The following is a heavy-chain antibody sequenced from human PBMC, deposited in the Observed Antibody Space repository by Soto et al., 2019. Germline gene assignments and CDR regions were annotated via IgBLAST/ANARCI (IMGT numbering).Heavy chain of an antibody. CDR3: VHRQNWFDP. V-gene: IGHV2-5*01. CDR1: GFSLSTSGVG. CDR2: IYWNDDK. J-gene: IGHJ5*02. Sequence: QITLKESGPTLVKPTQTLTLTCTFSGFSLSTSGVGVGWFRQPPGKALEWVTMIYWNDDKYYSPSLKNRITIIKDTSKNQVVLTMTDMDPADSATYYCVHRQNWFDPWCQGILVTVSS.